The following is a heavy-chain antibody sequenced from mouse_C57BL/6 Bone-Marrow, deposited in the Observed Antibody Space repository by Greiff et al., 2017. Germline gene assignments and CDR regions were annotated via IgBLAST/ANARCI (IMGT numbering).Heavy chain of an antibody. Sequence: VQLQQSGAELMKPGASVKLSCKATGYTFTGYWIEWVKQRPGHGLEWIGEILPGSGSTNYNEKFKGKATLTADTSSNTAYMQLSSLTTEDSAIYYCARRYPWYFDVWGTGTTVTVSS. D-gene: IGHD5-1-1*01. CDR3: ARRYPWYFDV. V-gene: IGHV1-9*01. CDR1: GYTFTGYW. CDR2: ILPGSGST. J-gene: IGHJ1*03.